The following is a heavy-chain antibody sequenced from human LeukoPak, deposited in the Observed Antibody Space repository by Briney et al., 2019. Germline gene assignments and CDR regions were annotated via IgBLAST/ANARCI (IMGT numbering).Heavy chain of an antibody. CDR1: GGSISGGASD. V-gene: IGHV4-31*03. J-gene: IGHJ2*01. CDR2: INHSGST. D-gene: IGHD3-22*01. CDR3: ARAARLGFTIIVVPFFYFDL. Sequence: SQTLSLTCTVSGGSISGGASDWGWIRQHPKRGLEWVGYINHSGSTYYNPSLGSRVTMSVDTSKNQFSLKLSSVTAADSAVYYCARAARLGFTIIVVPFFYFDLWGRGTLVTVSS.